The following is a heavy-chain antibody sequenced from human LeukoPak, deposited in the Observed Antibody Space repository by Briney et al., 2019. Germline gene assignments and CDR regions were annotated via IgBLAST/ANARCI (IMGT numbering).Heavy chain of an antibody. V-gene: IGHV1-2*02. CDR1: GYTLALW. J-gene: IGHJ4*02. Sequence: ASVKVSCTASGYTLALWIHWMRQAPGQGLEWMGYINPANGVTGLAQKFQGRVTVTRDTSIGTAYLELNGLKSDDTAMYFCARDYPHQRFDIWGQGILVSVSS. CDR3: ARDYPHQRFDI. D-gene: IGHD2-2*01. CDR2: INPANGVT.